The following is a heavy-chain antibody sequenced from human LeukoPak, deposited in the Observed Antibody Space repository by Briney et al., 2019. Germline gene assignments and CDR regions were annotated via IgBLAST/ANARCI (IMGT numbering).Heavy chain of an antibody. CDR3: AKDSFYYYDSSGSYNWFDP. D-gene: IGHD3-22*01. CDR1: GFTFSSYA. V-gene: IGHV3-23*01. CDR2: ISGSGGST. J-gene: IGHJ5*02. Sequence: PGGSLRLSCAASGFTFSSYAMSWVRQAPGKGLEWVSAISGSGGSTYYADSVKGRFTISSDNSKNTLYLQMNSLRAEDTAVYYCAKDSFYYYDSSGSYNWFDPWAREPWSPSPQ.